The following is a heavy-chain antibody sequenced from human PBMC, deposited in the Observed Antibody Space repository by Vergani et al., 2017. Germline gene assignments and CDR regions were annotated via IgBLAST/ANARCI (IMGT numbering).Heavy chain of an antibody. CDR1: GFTFEDYV. Sequence: EVQLVESGGVVVRPGGSLRLSCVASGFTFEDYVMSWVRQAPGTGLEWVSGINWNEDSIGYADPVKGRFTNSRDNAKKALYLQMNSLRVEDTALYFCAREGGDQYPKEDCWGLGTLVTVSS. CDR3: AREGGDQYPKEDC. CDR2: INWNEDSI. V-gene: IGHV3-20*04. D-gene: IGHD2-2*01. J-gene: IGHJ4*02.